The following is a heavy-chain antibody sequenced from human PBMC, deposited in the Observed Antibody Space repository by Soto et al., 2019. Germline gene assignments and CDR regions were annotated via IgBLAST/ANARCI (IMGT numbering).Heavy chain of an antibody. D-gene: IGHD2-15*01. V-gene: IGHV4-39*01. CDR3: GKVLVGATGHTDSDS. CDR1: GGSIYRSGYY. J-gene: IGHJ4*02. CDR2: MDYNGVT. Sequence: QVQLQESGPGLVKPSETLSLTCTVSGGSIYRSGYYWGWIRQPPGRGLEWIGNMDYNGVTYSNPSLKSRVTISRDTSKNQFSLKLTSVTAADTALYYCGKVLVGATGHTDSDSWGPGTLVAVSS.